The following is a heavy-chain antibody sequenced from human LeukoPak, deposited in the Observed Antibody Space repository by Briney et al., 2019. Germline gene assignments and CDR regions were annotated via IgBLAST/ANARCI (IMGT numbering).Heavy chain of an antibody. CDR3: AKDQPYNRPGIVVVPAALDY. CDR2: ISGSGGST. CDR1: GFTFSSYA. D-gene: IGHD2-2*01. V-gene: IGHV3-23*01. Sequence: PGGSLRLSCAASGFTFSSYAMSWVRQAPGKGLEWVSAISGSGGSTYYADSVEGRFTISRDNSKNTLYLQMNSLRAEDTAVYYCAKDQPYNRPGIVVVPAALDYWGQGTLVIVSS. J-gene: IGHJ4*02.